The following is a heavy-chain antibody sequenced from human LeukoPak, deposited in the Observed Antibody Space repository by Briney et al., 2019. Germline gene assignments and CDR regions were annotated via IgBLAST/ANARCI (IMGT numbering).Heavy chain of an antibody. D-gene: IGHD3-9*01. CDR3: AGVGRYFEWLSFDY. Sequence: SETLSLTCTVSGGSISSYYWSWIRQPPGKGLEWIGYIYYSGSTNYNPSLKSRVTISVDTSKNQFSLKLSSVTAADTAVYYCAGVGRYFEWLSFDYWGQGTLVTVSS. V-gene: IGHV4-59*08. CDR1: GGSISSYY. J-gene: IGHJ4*02. CDR2: IYYSGST.